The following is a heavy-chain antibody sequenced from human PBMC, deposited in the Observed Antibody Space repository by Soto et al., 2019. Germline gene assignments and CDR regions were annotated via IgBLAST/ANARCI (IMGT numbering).Heavy chain of an antibody. Sequence: GGSLRLSCTASGFTFSTSAMSWVRQAPGRGLEWVSGISGSGAGTYYADSVKGRFTISRDNSKNTLYLQMSGLRAEDAAVYYCAKGPTVFGAVISFDYYYGMYVWGQRTPVTVSS. J-gene: IGHJ6*02. V-gene: IGHV3-23*01. CDR1: GFTFSTSA. CDR3: AKGPTVFGAVISFDYYYGMYV. CDR2: ISGSGAGT. D-gene: IGHD3-3*01.